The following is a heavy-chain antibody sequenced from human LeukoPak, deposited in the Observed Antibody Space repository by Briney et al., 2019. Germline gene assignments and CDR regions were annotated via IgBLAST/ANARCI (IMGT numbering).Heavy chain of an antibody. J-gene: IGHJ5*02. CDR1: GGSFSGYY. CDR3: ARQLVRGPRGWFDP. CDR2: INHSGST. V-gene: IGHV4-34*01. D-gene: IGHD3-10*01. Sequence: SETLSLTCAVYGGSFSGYYWSWIRQTPGKGLEWIGEINHSGSTNYNPSLKSRVTISVDTSKNQFSLKLSSVTAADTAVYYCARQLVRGPRGWFDPWGQGTLVTVSS.